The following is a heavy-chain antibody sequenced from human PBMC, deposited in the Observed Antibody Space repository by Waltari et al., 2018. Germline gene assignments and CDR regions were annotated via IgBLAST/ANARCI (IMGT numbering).Heavy chain of an antibody. D-gene: IGHD1-26*01. J-gene: IGHJ4*02. CDR3: ARDLVVGSGDY. CDR1: GYTFTGYQ. V-gene: IGHV1-2*02. Sequence: QVHLVQSGAEVKKPGASVKVSCTASGYTFTGYQIHWVRQAPGQGLEWMGWINPNSGGTNYAQNFQGRVTITRDTSIRTACMELSRLRSDDTAMYYCARDLVVGSGDYWGQGTLVTVSS. CDR2: INPNSGGT.